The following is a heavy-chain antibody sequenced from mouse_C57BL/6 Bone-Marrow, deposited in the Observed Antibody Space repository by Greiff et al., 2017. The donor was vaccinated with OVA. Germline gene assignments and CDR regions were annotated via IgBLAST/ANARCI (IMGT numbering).Heavy chain of an antibody. CDR1: GFTFSSYA. J-gene: IGHJ1*03. V-gene: IGHV5-4*01. Sequence: EVQRVESGGGLVKPGGSLKLSCAASGFTFSSYAMSWVRQTPEKRLEWVATISDGGSYTYYPDNVKGRFTISRDNAKNNLYLQMSHLKSEDTAMYYCARERSLLLRFWYFDVWGTGTTVTVSS. D-gene: IGHD1-1*01. CDR2: ISDGGSYT. CDR3: ARERSLLLRFWYFDV.